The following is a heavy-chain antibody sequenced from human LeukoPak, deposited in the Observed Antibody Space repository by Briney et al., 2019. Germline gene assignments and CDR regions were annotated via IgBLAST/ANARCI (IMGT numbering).Heavy chain of an antibody. D-gene: IGHD1-7*01. CDR2: ISSCGSYI. CDR3: ASFNWNYGYYGMDV. V-gene: IGHV3-21*01. CDR1: GFTFSTYS. J-gene: IGHJ6*02. Sequence: GGSLRLSCAASGFTFSTYSMNWVRRAPGKGLEWVSSISSCGSYIYYADSVKGRFTISRDNAKNSLYLQMNSLRAEDTAVYYCASFNWNYGYYGMDVWGQGTTVTVSS.